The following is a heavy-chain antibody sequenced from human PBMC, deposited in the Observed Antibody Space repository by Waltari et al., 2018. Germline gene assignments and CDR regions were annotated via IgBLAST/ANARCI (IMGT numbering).Heavy chain of an antibody. Sequence: QVQLVESGGGVVQPGRSLRLSCAASGFTFSSYAMHWVRQAPGTGLEWVAVISYDGSNKYYADAVKGRFTISRDNSKNTLYLQMNSLRAEDTAVYYCARDQSSYYYDSSGYYGMDVWGQGTTVTVSS. D-gene: IGHD3-22*01. J-gene: IGHJ6*02. V-gene: IGHV3-30*01. CDR3: ARDQSSYYYDSSGYYGMDV. CDR2: ISYDGSNK. CDR1: GFTFSSYA.